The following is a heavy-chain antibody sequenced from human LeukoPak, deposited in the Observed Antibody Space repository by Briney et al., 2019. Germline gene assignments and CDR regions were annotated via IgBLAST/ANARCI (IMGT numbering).Heavy chain of an antibody. V-gene: IGHV4-34*01. J-gene: IGHJ3*02. CDR2: INHSGST. CDR1: GGSFSGYY. Sequence: NTSETLSLTRAVYGGSFSGYYWSWIRQPPGKGLEWIGEINHSGSTNYNPSLKSRVTISVDTSKNQFSLKLSSVTAADTAVYYCARVGGYSYVYRGNDAFDIWGQGTMVTVSS. CDR3: ARVGGYSYVYRGNDAFDI. D-gene: IGHD5-18*01.